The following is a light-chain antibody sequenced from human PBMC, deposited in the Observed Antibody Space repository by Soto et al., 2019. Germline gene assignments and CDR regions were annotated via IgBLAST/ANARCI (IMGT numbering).Light chain of an antibody. CDR3: QQYDRWPPNYT. V-gene: IGKV3-15*01. Sequence: EIVMTQSPATLSVSPGERVTLSCRASQSVSSNLVWYQQKPGQAPRLLIYRASIRATGIPARFSGSGSGTEFTLTISSLQSEELAVYYCQQYDRWPPNYTFGQGTKV. CDR1: QSVSSN. CDR2: RAS. J-gene: IGKJ2*01.